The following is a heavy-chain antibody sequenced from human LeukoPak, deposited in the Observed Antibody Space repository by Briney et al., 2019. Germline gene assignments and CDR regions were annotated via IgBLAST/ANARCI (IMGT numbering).Heavy chain of an antibody. J-gene: IGHJ6*02. CDR3: ARDLRYYYDSSGYYYYYYGMDV. D-gene: IGHD3-22*01. Sequence: GGSLRLSCAASGFTFSSYGMHWVRQAPGKGLEWVAVISYDGSKKFYADSVKGRFTISRDNSKNTLYLQMNSLRAEDTAVYYCARDLRYYYDSSGYYYYYYGMDVWGQGTTVTVSS. V-gene: IGHV3-30*03. CDR2: ISYDGSKK. CDR1: GFTFSSYG.